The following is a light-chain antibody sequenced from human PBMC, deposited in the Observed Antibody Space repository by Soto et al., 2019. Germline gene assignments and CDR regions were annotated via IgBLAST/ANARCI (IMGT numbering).Light chain of an antibody. J-gene: IGKJ1*01. CDR1: QNINTW. V-gene: IGKV1-5*03. Sequence: DIQMTQSPSTLSASVGDRVTITCRASQNINTWLAWYQQRPGRAPNLLIYKASTLESGVPSRFNGSGSGTEFTLTISSLQPAYFATYYCQQYNSYWTFGPGTKVDIK. CDR3: QQYNSYWT. CDR2: KAS.